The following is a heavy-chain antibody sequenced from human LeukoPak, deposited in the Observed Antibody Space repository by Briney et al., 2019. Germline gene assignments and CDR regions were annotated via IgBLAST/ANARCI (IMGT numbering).Heavy chain of an antibody. CDR3: ARDWMWYQLLPWLRMDV. Sequence: RPGGSLRLSCAASGFTFSSYGMHWVRQAPGKGLEWVAVIWYDGSNKYYADSVKGRFTISRDNSKNTLYLQMNSLRAEDTAVYYCARDWMWYQLLPWLRMDVWGQGTTVTVSS. D-gene: IGHD2-2*01. CDR2: IWYDGSNK. J-gene: IGHJ6*02. CDR1: GFTFSSYG. V-gene: IGHV3-33*08.